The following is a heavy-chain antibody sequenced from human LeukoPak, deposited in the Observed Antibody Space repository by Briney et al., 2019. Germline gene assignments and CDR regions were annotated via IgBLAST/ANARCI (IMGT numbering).Heavy chain of an antibody. J-gene: IGHJ3*02. CDR2: ISGSGGST. D-gene: IGHD4-23*01. CDR3: AKDGGNSDAFDI. Sequence: GGSLRLSCAASGFTFNSYAMSWVRQAPGKGLEWVSAISGSGGSTYYADSVKGRFTISRDNSKNTLYLQMNSLRAEDTAVYYCAKDGGNSDAFDIWGQGTMVTVSS. V-gene: IGHV3-23*01. CDR1: GFTFNSYA.